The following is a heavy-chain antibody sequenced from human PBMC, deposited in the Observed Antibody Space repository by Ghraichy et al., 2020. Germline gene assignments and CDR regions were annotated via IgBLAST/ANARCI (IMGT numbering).Heavy chain of an antibody. V-gene: IGHV4-59*01. CDR2: IYYSGST. CDR3: ARVIGLRLGELSSPGAFDI. Sequence: SETLSLTCTVSGGSISSYYWSWIRQPPGKGLEWIGYIYYSGSTNYNPSLKSRVTISVDTSKNQFSLKLSSVTAADTAVYYCARVIGLRLGELSSPGAFDIWGQGTMVTVSS. J-gene: IGHJ3*02. D-gene: IGHD3-16*02. CDR1: GGSISSYY.